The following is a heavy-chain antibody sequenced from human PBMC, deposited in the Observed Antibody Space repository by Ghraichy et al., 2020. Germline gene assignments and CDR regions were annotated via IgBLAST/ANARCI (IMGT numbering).Heavy chain of an antibody. CDR2: ISGSGGST. D-gene: IGHD1-26*01. J-gene: IGHJ5*02. CDR3: ANQRWELLLAWFDP. Sequence: GSLRLSCAASGFTFSSYAMSWVRQAPGKGLEWVSAISGSGGSTYYTDSVKGRFTISRDNSKNTLYLQMNSLRAEDTAVYYCANQRWELLLAWFDPWGQGTLVTVSS. CDR1: GFTFSSYA. V-gene: IGHV3-23*01.